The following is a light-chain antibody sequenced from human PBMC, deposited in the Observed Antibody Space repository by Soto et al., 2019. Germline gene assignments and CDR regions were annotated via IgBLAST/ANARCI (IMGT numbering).Light chain of an antibody. V-gene: IGKV3-20*01. Sequence: EIVLTQSPGTLSLSPGERATLSCRASQSVSSSYLAWYQQKPGQAPRLLIYGASSRATGIPDRFSGSGSGTDFTLTISRLEPEDFAVYYCHQYGSPPQTFGQGTRVEVK. CDR2: GAS. CDR1: QSVSSSY. J-gene: IGKJ1*01. CDR3: HQYGSPPQT.